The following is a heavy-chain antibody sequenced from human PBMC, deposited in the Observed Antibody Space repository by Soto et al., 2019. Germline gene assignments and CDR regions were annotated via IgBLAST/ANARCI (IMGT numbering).Heavy chain of an antibody. D-gene: IGHD6-19*01. V-gene: IGHV3-30*18. Sequence: GGSLRLSCAASGFTFSSYGMHWVRQAPGKGLEWVAVISYDGSNKYYADSVKGRFTISRDNSKNTLYLQMNSLRAEDTAVYYCAKDPDSSGWYLDYWGQGTLVTVSS. CDR1: GFTFSSYG. J-gene: IGHJ4*02. CDR2: ISYDGSNK. CDR3: AKDPDSSGWYLDY.